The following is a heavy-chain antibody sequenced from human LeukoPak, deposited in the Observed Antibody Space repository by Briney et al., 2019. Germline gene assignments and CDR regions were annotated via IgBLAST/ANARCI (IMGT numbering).Heavy chain of an antibody. D-gene: IGHD1-26*01. Sequence: GGSLRLSCAASGFNFKNYDFHWVRQVAGKRLEWVAGIGTVADTFYPDSVMGRFPISRENAKNSFYLKMNSLRAGDTAVYYCARGWGGHGRSWGALDFWGQGILVTVSS. J-gene: IGHJ4*02. V-gene: IGHV3-13*01. CDR3: ARGWGGHGRSWGALDF. CDR1: GFNFKNYD. CDR2: IGTVADT.